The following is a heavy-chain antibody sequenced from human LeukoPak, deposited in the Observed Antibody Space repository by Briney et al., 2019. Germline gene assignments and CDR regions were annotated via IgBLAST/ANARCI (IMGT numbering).Heavy chain of an antibody. CDR2: MNPNSGNT. D-gene: IGHD3-10*01. J-gene: IGHJ4*02. V-gene: IGHV1-8*03. CDR1: GYTFTSYD. CDR3: ARGRYYYGSGSYYPIDY. Sequence: GASVKVSCKASGYTFTSYDINWVRQATGQGLEWMGWMNPNSGNTGYAQKFQGRVTITRNTSISTAYMELSSLRSEDTAVYYCARGRYYYGSGSYYPIDYWGQGTLVTVSS.